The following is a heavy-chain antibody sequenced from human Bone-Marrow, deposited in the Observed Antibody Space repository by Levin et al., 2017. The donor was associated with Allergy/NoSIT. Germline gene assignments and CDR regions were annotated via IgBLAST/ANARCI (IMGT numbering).Heavy chain of an antibody. CDR3: ARDGGDYGPSDAFDI. J-gene: IGHJ3*02. V-gene: IGHV4-31*03. Sequence: SETLSLTCTVSGGSISSGGYYWSWIRQHPGKGLEWIGYIYYSGSTYYNSSLKRRVTISVDTSKNQFSLKLSSVTAADTAVYYCARDGGDYGPSDAFDIWGQGTMVTVSS. CDR1: GGSISSGGYY. D-gene: IGHD4-17*01. CDR2: IYYSGST.